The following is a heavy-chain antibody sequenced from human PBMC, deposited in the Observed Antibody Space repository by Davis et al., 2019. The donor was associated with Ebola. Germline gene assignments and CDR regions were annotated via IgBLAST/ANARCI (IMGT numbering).Heavy chain of an antibody. D-gene: IGHD2/OR15-2a*01. CDR2: ISNDGRST. J-gene: IGHJ4*02. V-gene: IGHV3-74*01. CDR1: GFTFSRYW. Sequence: GESLKISCAASGFTFSRYWMHWVRQAPGKGLVYVSRISNDGRSTSYADSVKGRFTISRDNAKNTLYLQMNSLRAEDTAVYYCERAGYYFGFDYWGQGTLVTVSS. CDR3: ERAGYYFGFDY.